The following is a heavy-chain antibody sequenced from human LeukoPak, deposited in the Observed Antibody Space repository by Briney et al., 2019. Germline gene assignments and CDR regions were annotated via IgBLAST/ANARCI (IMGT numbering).Heavy chain of an antibody. CDR3: AKDRLPTYYDILTGYYIDY. CDR1: GFTFSSYA. V-gene: IGHV3-23*01. J-gene: IGHJ4*02. Sequence: GGSLRLSCAASGFTFSSYAMSWVRQAPGKGLEWVSAISGSGGSTYYADSVKGRFTISRDNSKNTLYLQMNSLRAEDAAVYYCAKDRLPTYYDILTGYYIDYWGQGTLVTVSS. CDR2: ISGSGGST. D-gene: IGHD3-9*01.